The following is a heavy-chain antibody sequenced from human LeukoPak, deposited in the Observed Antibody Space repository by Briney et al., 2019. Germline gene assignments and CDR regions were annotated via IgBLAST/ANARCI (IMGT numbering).Heavy chain of an antibody. J-gene: IGHJ5*02. CDR3: AEYHSSSWYVWFDP. V-gene: IGHV4-59*08. Sequence: SETLSLTCTVSGGSISSYYWSWIRQPPGKGLEWIGYIYYSGSTNYNPSLKSRVTISVDTSKNQFSLKLSSVTAADTAVYYCAEYHSSSWYVWFDPWGQGTLVTVSS. CDR2: IYYSGST. D-gene: IGHD6-13*01. CDR1: GGSISSYY.